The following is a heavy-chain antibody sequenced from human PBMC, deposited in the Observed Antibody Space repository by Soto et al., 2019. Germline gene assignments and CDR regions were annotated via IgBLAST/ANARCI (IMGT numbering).Heavy chain of an antibody. CDR2: ISYDGSNK. V-gene: IGHV3-30*18. CDR3: AKTLPDYDFWSGYGV. D-gene: IGHD3-3*01. J-gene: IGHJ6*02. Sequence: LSLTCAASGFTFSSYGMHWVRQAPGKGLEWVAVISYDGSNKYYADSVKGRFTISRDNSKNTLYLQMNSLRAEDTAVYYCAKTLPDYDFWSGYGVWGQGTTVTVSS. CDR1: GFTFSSYG.